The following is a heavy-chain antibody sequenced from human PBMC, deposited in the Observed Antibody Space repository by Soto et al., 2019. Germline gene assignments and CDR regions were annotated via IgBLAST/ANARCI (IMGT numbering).Heavy chain of an antibody. J-gene: IGHJ4*02. CDR1: GGSISSSGYY. CDR2: IYYSGDT. Sequence: QVQLQESGPGLVKPSQTLSLTCAVSGGSISSSGYYWSWIRQHPGKGLEWIGYIYYSGDTYYNPSLRRRVTISVDASKNQFSLKLSSVTAADTAVYYRARTSRLLLGGSVDYWGQGTLVTVSS. D-gene: IGHD3-22*01. CDR3: ARTSRLLLGGSVDY. V-gene: IGHV4-31*11.